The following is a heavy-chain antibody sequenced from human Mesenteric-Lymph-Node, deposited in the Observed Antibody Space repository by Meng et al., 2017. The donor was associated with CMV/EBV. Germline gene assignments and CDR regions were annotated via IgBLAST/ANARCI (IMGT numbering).Heavy chain of an antibody. V-gene: IGHV1-69*04. D-gene: IGHD7-27*01. CDR2: IIPILGIA. CDR1: GGTFSSYT. J-gene: IGHJ5*02. Sequence: SVKVSCKASGGTFSSYTISWVRQAPGQGLEWMGRIIPILGIANYAQKFQGRVTITADKSTSTAYMELSSLRSEDTAVYYCARDPTAWGYNWFDPWGQGTLVTVSS. CDR3: ARDPTAWGYNWFDP.